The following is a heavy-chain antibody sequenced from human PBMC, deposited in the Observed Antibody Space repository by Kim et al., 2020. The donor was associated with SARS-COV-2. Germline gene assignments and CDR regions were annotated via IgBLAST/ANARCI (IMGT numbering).Heavy chain of an antibody. Sequence: GGSLRLSCAASGLTFSRYWMHWVRQAPGKGLVWVSRMNTDGSATSYADSVKGRFTISRDNAKNTLYLQMNSLRAEDTAVYYCLSRAGDRSVDYWGQGTLVTVSS. D-gene: IGHD3-22*01. CDR2: MNTDGSAT. CDR1: GLTFSRYW. CDR3: LSRAGDRSVDY. V-gene: IGHV3-74*01. J-gene: IGHJ4*02.